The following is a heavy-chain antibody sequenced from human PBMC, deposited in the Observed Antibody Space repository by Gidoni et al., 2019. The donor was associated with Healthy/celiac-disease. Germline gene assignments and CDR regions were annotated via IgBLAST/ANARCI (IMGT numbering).Heavy chain of an antibody. V-gene: IGHV4-28*01. D-gene: IGHD1-26*01. CDR2: IYYSGST. CDR3: ARIGLVGATQDYYYGMDV. J-gene: IGHJ6*02. CDR1: GYSIISRHW. Sequence: VQLQESGPGLVKPSDTLSLTCAVSGYSIISRHWWGWIRQPPGKGLEWIGYIYYSGSTYYNPSLKSRVTMSVDTSKNQFSRKLSSVTAVDTAVYYCARIGLVGATQDYYYGMDVGGQGTTVTVSS.